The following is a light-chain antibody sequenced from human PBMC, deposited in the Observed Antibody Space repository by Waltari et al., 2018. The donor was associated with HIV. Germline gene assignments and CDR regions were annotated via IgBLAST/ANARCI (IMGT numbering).Light chain of an antibody. J-gene: IGLJ2*01. CDR2: QDR. CDR3: QTWDSDTVI. V-gene: IGLV3-1*01. CDR1: TLGTNY. Sequence: SLDLTQPPSVSVSPGQTANISCSGETLGTNYVSWYQQRPGQSPVLVIFQDRKRPLGIPGRFSGSTSGSTATLTISGTQAVDEADYFCQTWDSDTVIFGGRTKLTVL.